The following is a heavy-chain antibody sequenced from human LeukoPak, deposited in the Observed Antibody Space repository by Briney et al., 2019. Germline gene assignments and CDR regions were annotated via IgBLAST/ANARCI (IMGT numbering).Heavy chain of an antibody. V-gene: IGHV3-48*03. D-gene: IGHD4-17*01. CDR1: GFYFSSYE. CDR3: ARDRDLARTVITFDY. J-gene: IGHJ4*02. Sequence: GGSLRLSCAASGFYFSSYEMNWVRQAPGKGLEWVSDISSSGSTIYYADSVKGRFTISRDNAKNSLYLQMNSLRAEDTAVYYCARDRDLARTVITFDYWGQGTLVTVSS. CDR2: ISSSGSTI.